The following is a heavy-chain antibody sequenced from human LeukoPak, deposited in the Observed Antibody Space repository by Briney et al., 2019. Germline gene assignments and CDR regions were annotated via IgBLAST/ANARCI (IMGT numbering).Heavy chain of an antibody. J-gene: IGHJ6*03. D-gene: IGHD1-26*01. CDR2: IYHSGST. CDR3: ASLQGNSGSYWGLPYYYYMDV. CDR1: GYSVSSGYY. V-gene: IGHV4-38-2*02. Sequence: SETLSLTCTVSGYSVSSGYYWGWIRQPPGKGLEWIGSIYHSGSTYYNPSLKSRVTISVDTSKNQFSLKLSSVTAADTAVYYCASLQGNSGSYWGLPYYYYMDVWGKGTTVTVSS.